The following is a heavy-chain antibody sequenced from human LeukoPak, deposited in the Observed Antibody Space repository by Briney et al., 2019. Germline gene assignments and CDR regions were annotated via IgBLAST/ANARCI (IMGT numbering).Heavy chain of an antibody. CDR1: GGSISSSSYY. CDR2: IYYSGST. Sequence: PSETLSLTCTVSGGSISSSSYYWGWIRQPPGKGLEWIGSIYYSGSTYYNPSLKSRVTISVDTSKNQFSLKLSSVTAADTAVYSCARQVVVTAIVDYWGQGTLVTVSS. J-gene: IGHJ4*02. CDR3: ARQVVVTAIVDY. V-gene: IGHV4-39*01. D-gene: IGHD2-21*02.